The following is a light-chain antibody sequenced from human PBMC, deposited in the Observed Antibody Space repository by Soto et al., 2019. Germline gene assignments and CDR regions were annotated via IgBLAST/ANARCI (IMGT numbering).Light chain of an antibody. CDR2: DGT. CDR3: QQYDNIPPT. V-gene: IGKV1-33*01. Sequence: DIQMTQSPSSLSASVGDRVTITCQASEDIRKDLNWYQQKGGKAPELLIYDGTYMERGVPSRFSGSGSGTDFTFTISSLQPEDIGTYYCQQYDNIPPTFGGGTKVEI. CDR1: EDIRKD. J-gene: IGKJ4*01.